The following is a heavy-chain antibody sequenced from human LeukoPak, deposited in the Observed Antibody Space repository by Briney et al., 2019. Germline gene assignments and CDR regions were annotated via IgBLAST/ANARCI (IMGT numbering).Heavy chain of an antibody. CDR2: ISGSSGII. J-gene: IGHJ4*02. CDR3: ARIAVAGTSDY. CDR1: GFTFNTYT. Sequence: GVLRLSCAASGFTFNTYTMNWVRQAPGKGLEWVSYISGSSGIIDYADSVKGRFTISRDNAKNSLYLQMNSLRAEDTAVYYCARIAVAGTSDYWGQGTLVTVSS. V-gene: IGHV3-48*04. D-gene: IGHD6-19*01.